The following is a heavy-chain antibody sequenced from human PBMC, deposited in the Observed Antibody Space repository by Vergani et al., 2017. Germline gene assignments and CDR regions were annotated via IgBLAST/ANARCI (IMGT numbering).Heavy chain of an antibody. CDR2: ISYDGTQK. D-gene: IGHD1-1*01. Sequence: QVHLLESGGGVVQPGRSLRLSCVVSGFTSSYYGMHWVRQAPGKGLEWVAVISYDGTQKYYADPVKGRFTISRDNSKSTLYLQMNSLRTEDTAVYYCATKSCGTTGWQIGYFREWGQGTLVTVSS. CDR1: GFTSSYYG. J-gene: IGHJ1*01. CDR3: ATKSCGTTGWQIGYFRE. V-gene: IGHV3-30*03.